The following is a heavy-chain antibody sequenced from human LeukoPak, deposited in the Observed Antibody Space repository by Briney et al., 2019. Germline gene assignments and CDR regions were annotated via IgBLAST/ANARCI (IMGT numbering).Heavy chain of an antibody. J-gene: IGHJ3*02. D-gene: IGHD6-6*01. CDR3: ARVRLRASSEDAFDI. CDR1: GYTFTSYD. Sequence: GASVKVSCKASGYTFTSYDINWVRQATGQGLEWMGWMNPNSGNTGYAQKFQGRVTMTRDMSTSTVYMELSSLRSEDTAVYYCARVRLRASSEDAFDIWGQGTMVTVSS. CDR2: MNPNSGNT. V-gene: IGHV1-8*02.